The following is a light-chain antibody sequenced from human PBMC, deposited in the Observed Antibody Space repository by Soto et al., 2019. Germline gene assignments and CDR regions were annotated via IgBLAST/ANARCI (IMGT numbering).Light chain of an antibody. Sequence: TQSPSSLSASVGDRVTITCRASQSIGTYLNWYQWKPGKAPKVLIYAASSLQSGVPSRFNSSGSGTDFTLTISSLQPEDFATYFCQQTYSMPRGFTFGPGTKVDIK. V-gene: IGKV1-39*01. CDR2: AAS. CDR3: QQTYSMPRGFT. J-gene: IGKJ3*01. CDR1: QSIGTY.